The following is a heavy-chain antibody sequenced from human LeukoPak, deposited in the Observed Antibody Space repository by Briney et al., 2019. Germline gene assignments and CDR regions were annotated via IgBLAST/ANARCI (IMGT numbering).Heavy chain of an antibody. CDR2: ISAYNGNT. D-gene: IGHD6-19*01. J-gene: IGHJ6*03. V-gene: IGHV1-18*01. CDR3: ARDVSSGWYFGATDYYYMDV. Sequence: ASVKVSCKASGYTFTSYGISWVRQAPGQGLEGMGWISAYNGNTNYAQKLQGRVTMTTDTSTSTAYMELRSLRSDDTAVYCCARDVSSGWYFGATDYYYMDVWGKGTTVTVSS. CDR1: GYTFTSYG.